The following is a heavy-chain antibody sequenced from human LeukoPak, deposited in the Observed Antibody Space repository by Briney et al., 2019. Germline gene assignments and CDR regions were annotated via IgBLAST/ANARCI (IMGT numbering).Heavy chain of an antibody. CDR1: GFTFSDYY. D-gene: IGHD3-10*01. CDR3: ARDIDFYGSGSYYKFDC. J-gene: IGHJ4*02. CDR2: ITAGGRTM. V-gene: IGHV3-11*01. Sequence: RGSLRLSCAASGFTFSDYYMSWVRQAPGRGLEWVSVITAGGRTMYFAVSVRGRFTISRNNAKNSLFLEMNSLRVEDTAVYYCARDIDFYGSGSYYKFDCWGQGTL.